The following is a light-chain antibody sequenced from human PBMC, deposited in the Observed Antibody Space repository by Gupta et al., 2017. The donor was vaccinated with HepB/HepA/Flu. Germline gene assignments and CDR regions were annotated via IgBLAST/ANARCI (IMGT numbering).Light chain of an antibody. J-gene: IGLJ2*01. CDR2: LNSDGSH. CDR1: SGHSSYA. Sequence: QLVLTQSPSASASLGASVKLTCTLSSGHSSYAIAWHQQQPEKGPRYLMKLNSDGSHSKGDGIPDRFSGSSSGAGRYLTISILQSEDEAYYYCQTWGTGIQVFGGGTKLTVL. CDR3: QTWGTGIQV. V-gene: IGLV4-69*01.